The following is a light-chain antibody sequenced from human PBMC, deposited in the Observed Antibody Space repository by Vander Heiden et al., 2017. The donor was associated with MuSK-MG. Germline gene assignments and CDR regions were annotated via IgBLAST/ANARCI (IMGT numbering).Light chain of an antibody. CDR3: QQRSNGPPTYT. Sequence: EIVLTQSPATLSLSPGERATLSCRASQSVSNYLAWYQHKPGQAPKLLIYDASDRATGITARFSGSGDGTDVTLTISSREAEDFAVYYCQQRSNGPPTYTFGQGTKLEIK. CDR2: DAS. J-gene: IGKJ2*01. CDR1: QSVSNY. V-gene: IGKV3-11*01.